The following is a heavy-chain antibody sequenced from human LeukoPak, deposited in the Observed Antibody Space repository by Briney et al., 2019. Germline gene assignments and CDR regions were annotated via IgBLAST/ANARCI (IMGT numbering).Heavy chain of an antibody. CDR2: MNPNSGDT. Sequence: ASVKVSCKASGGTFSSYPINWVRQATGQGLEWMGWMNPNSGDTGYAQKFQGRVTMTRSTSISTAYMELSSLRSEDTAVYYCATEGKLGYCSSTSCLGGFDYWGQGTLVTVSS. V-gene: IGHV1-8*02. D-gene: IGHD2-2*01. CDR1: GGTFSSYP. CDR3: ATEGKLGYCSSTSCLGGFDY. J-gene: IGHJ4*02.